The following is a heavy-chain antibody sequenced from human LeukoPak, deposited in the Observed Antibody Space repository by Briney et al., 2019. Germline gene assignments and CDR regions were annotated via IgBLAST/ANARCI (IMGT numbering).Heavy chain of an antibody. D-gene: IGHD3-22*01. J-gene: IGHJ6*03. V-gene: IGHV4-39*07. CDR1: AGSISSSSYY. CDR3: ARETYYYDSSGYYSPSLGYYYMDV. CDR2: IYYSGST. Sequence: SETLSLTCTVSAGSISSSSYYWGWIRQPPGKGLEWIGSIYYSGSTYCNPSLKSRVTMSVDTSKNQFSLKLSSVTAADTAVYYCARETYYYDSSGYYSPSLGYYYMDVWGKGTTVTISS.